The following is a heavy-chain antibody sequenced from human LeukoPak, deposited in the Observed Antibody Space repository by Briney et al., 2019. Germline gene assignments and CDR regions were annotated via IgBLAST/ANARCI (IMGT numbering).Heavy chain of an antibody. V-gene: IGHV3-23*01. CDR1: GFTFSSYA. Sequence: GGSLRLSCAASGFTFSSYAMSWVRQAPGKGLEWVSAISGSGGSTYYADSVKGRFTISRDNSKNTLYLQMNSLRAEDTAVYYYAKDPYCSGGSCYGYWGQGTLVTVSS. CDR2: ISGSGGST. J-gene: IGHJ4*02. D-gene: IGHD2-15*01. CDR3: AKDPYCSGGSCYGY.